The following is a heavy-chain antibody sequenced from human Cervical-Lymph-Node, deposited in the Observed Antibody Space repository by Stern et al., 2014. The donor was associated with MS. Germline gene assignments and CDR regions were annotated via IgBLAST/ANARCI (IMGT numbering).Heavy chain of an antibody. CDR2: FDPEEGGT. D-gene: IGHD6-13*01. J-gene: IGHJ4*02. CDR1: GHTVSELA. Sequence: VQLLESGAEVKKPGASVKVSCKVSGHTVSELAIQWVRQAPGKGLEWMGGFDPEEGGTIYAQKFQGRVTMPEDTSRDTAYMELNSLTSDDTAVYYCATGRIPTAGNIDFWGQGTLVTVSS. CDR3: ATGRIPTAGNIDF. V-gene: IGHV1-24*01.